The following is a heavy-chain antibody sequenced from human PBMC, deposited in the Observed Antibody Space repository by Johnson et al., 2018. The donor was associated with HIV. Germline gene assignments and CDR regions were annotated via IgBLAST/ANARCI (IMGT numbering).Heavy chain of an antibody. J-gene: IGHJ3*02. CDR3: AKGADYADYEGAFDI. D-gene: IGHD4-17*01. CDR2: IWYDGSNK. Sequence: QVQLVESGGGLVQPGGSLRLSCVASGFTFDDYGMSWVRQAPGKGLEWVAVIWYDGSNKNYVDSVKGRFTISRDNSKNTLYLQMNSLRVEDTAVYYCAKGADYADYEGAFDIWGQGTMVTVSS. CDR1: GFTFDDYG. V-gene: IGHV3-33*08.